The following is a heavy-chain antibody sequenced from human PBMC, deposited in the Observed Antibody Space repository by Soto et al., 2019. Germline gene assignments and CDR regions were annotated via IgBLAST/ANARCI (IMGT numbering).Heavy chain of an antibody. CDR1: GFTFSSYA. CDR3: ARVIRPLYYFDY. V-gene: IGHV3-30-3*01. J-gene: IGHJ4*02. CDR2: ISYDGSNK. D-gene: IGHD1-1*01. Sequence: GGSLRLSCAASGFTFSSYAMHWVRQAPGKGLEWVAVISYDGSNKYYADSVKGRFTISRDNSKNTLYLQMNSLRAEDTAVYYCARVIRPLYYFDYWGQGTPVTSPQ.